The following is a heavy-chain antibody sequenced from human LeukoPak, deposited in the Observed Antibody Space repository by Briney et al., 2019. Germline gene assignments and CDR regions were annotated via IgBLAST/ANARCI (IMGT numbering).Heavy chain of an antibody. V-gene: IGHV3-7*01. D-gene: IGHD3-9*01. Sequence: GSLRLSCSCSGFSLSTYWLNWFRQGPGEGLEWVANITEDGSETNYVDSVKDRFTISRDNAENSLYVQMNSLGVEDTAVYYCVTDRDSDWRKGFDYWGQGALVTVSS. CDR1: GFSLSTYW. J-gene: IGHJ4*02. CDR2: ITEDGSET. CDR3: VTDRDSDWRKGFDY.